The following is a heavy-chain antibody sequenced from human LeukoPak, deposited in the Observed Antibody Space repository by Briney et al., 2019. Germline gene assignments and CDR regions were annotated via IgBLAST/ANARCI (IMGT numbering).Heavy chain of an antibody. V-gene: IGHV1-2*06. D-gene: IGHD3-22*01. J-gene: IGHJ4*02. CDR2: INPNSGGT. CDR3: ARAGAYYYDSSGHYPAY. Sequence: ASVKVSCKASGYTFTGYYMHWVRQAPGQGLEWMGRINPNSGGTNYEKKFQGRVTMTRDTSISTAYMELSRLRSDDTAVYYCARAGAYYYDSSGHYPAYWGQGTLVTVSS. CDR1: GYTFTGYY.